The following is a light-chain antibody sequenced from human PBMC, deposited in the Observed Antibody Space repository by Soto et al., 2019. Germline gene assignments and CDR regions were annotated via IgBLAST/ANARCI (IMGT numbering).Light chain of an antibody. CDR3: SSYAGINKVL. V-gene: IGLV2-8*01. CDR1: SSDVGGYNY. J-gene: IGLJ3*02. Sequence: QSALTQPPSASGSPGQSVTISCTGTSSDVGGYNYVSWYQPHPGKAPKLIIYEVTKRPSGVPDRFSGSKSGNTASLTVSGLQAEEEAHYYCSSYAGINKVLFGGGTKLTVL. CDR2: EVT.